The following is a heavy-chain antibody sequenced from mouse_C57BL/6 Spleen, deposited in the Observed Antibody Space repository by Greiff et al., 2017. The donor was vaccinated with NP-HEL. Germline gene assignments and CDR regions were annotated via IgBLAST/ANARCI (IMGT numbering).Heavy chain of an antibody. CDR3: AREGDYYGPLDY. CDR1: GYTFTSYW. V-gene: IGHV1-64*01. CDR2: IHPNSGST. J-gene: IGHJ2*01. Sequence: QVQLQQPGAELVKPGASVKLSCKASGYTFTSYWMHWVKQRPGQGLEWIGMIHPNSGSTNYNEKFKSKATLTVDKSSSTAYMQLSSLTSEDSAVYYCAREGDYYGPLDYWGQGTTLTVSS. D-gene: IGHD1-1*01.